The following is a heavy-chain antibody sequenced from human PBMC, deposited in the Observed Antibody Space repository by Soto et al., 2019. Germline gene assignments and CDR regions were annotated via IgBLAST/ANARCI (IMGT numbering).Heavy chain of an antibody. CDR3: ARDVPPSIAARLSPVGAFDI. CDR1: GFTFSSYG. CDR2: IWYGGSNK. Sequence: SGGSLRLSCAASGFTFSSYGMHWVRQAPGKGLEWVAVIWYGGSNKYYADSVKGRFTISRDNSKNTLYLQMNSLRAEDTAVYYCARDVPPSIAARLSPVGAFDIWGQGTMVTVSS. V-gene: IGHV3-33*01. D-gene: IGHD6-6*01. J-gene: IGHJ3*02.